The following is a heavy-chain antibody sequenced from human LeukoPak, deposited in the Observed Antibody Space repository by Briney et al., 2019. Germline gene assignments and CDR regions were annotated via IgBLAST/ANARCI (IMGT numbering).Heavy chain of an antibody. J-gene: IGHJ4*02. V-gene: IGHV3-7*03. CDR3: AKDQGSGLGSYSWGYFDY. D-gene: IGHD3-10*01. Sequence: GGSLRLSCVVSGFTFSNWWMSWVRQAPGKGLEYVANIKEDGSEKNYVDSAKGRFTISRDNAKNSLYLQMNSLRAEDTAVYYCAKDQGSGLGSYSWGYFDYWGQGTLVTVSS. CDR2: IKEDGSEK. CDR1: GFTFSNWW.